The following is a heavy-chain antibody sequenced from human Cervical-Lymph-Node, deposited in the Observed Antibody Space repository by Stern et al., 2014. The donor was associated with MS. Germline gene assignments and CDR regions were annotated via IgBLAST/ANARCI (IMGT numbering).Heavy chain of an antibody. CDR1: GFTFRTYA. Sequence: QVQLVESGGGVVQPGRSLSLSGVASGFTFRTYAMHWVRQAPGKGLEWVAFVAYDGTQRNSTDSVKARFTISRDNSKNTLYLHMNSLRDEDTAVYFCARGGRGVGLEYWGQGALVTVSS. CDR2: VAYDGTQR. CDR3: ARGGRGVGLEY. J-gene: IGHJ4*02. D-gene: IGHD3-10*01. V-gene: IGHV3-30-3*01.